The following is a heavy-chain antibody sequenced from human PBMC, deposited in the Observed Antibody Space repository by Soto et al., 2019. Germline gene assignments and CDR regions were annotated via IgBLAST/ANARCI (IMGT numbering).Heavy chain of an antibody. CDR1: GYTFTSYA. D-gene: IGHD6-6*01. J-gene: IGHJ4*02. CDR2: INAGNGNT. V-gene: IGHV1-3*01. CDR3: ARDQLVPYYFDY. Sequence: GASVKVSCKASGYTFTSYAMHWVRQAPGQRLEWMGWINAGNGNTKYSQKFQGRVTITRDTSASTAYMELSSLRSEDTAVYYSARDQLVPYYFDYWGQGTLVTVSS.